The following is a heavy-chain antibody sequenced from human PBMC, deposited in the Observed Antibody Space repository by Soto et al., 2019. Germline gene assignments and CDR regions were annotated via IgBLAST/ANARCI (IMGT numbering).Heavy chain of an antibody. Sequence: QVQLQQWGAGLLKPSETLSLTCAVYGGFVSSGSYYWSWIRQPPGKGLEWIGEMSHSGGTHFNPSLKSRVTISVDTSKNQFSLKMSSVTAAVTALYYGARVERGTATSGVDAFDFWGPGTMVTVSS. D-gene: IGHD2-21*02. CDR1: GGFVSSGSYY. J-gene: IGHJ3*01. CDR3: ARVERGTATSGVDAFDF. CDR2: MSHSGGT. V-gene: IGHV4-34*01.